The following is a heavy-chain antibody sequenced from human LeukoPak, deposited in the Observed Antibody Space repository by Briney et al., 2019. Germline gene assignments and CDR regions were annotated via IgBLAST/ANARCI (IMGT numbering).Heavy chain of an antibody. CDR2: IYYSGST. V-gene: IGHV4-59*08. J-gene: IGHJ4*02. D-gene: IGHD6-13*01. CDR1: GGSISGYY. CDR3: ARHGYIAAAGTYVDY. Sequence: SETLSLTCTVSGGSISGYYWSWIRQPPGKGLEWIGYIYYSGSTNYNPSLKSRVTISVDTSKNQFSLKLSSVTAADTAVYYCARHGYIAAAGTYVDYWGQGTLVTVSS.